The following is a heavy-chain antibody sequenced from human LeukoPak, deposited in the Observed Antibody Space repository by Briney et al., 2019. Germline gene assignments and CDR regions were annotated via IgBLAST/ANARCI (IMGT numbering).Heavy chain of an antibody. CDR1: GFTFSSYS. J-gene: IGHJ4*02. D-gene: IGHD3-22*01. CDR2: ISSSSSYI. CDR3: ARDKAYDSSGYLGDY. Sequence: GGSLRLSCVASGFTFSSYSMNWVRQAPGKGLEWVSSISSSSSYIYYADSVKGRFTISRDNAKNSLYLQMNSLRAEDTAVYYCARDKAYDSSGYLGDYWGQGTLVTVSS. V-gene: IGHV3-21*01.